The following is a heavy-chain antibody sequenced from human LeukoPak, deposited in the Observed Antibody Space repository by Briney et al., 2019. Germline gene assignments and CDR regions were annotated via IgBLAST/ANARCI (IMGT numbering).Heavy chain of an antibody. Sequence: GGSLRLSCAASGFTFSGYSMNWVRQAPGKGLERVSSITSTSSYIHYADSVKGRFTISRDNAKNSLYLQMNSLRAEDTAVYYCARDNDYTNYYWGQGTLVTVSS. CDR2: ITSTSSYI. V-gene: IGHV3-21*01. J-gene: IGHJ4*02. D-gene: IGHD4-11*01. CDR1: GFTFSGYS. CDR3: ARDNDYTNYY.